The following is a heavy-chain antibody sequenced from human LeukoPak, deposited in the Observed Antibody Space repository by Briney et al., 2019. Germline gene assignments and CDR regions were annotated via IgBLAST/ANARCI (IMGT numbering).Heavy chain of an antibody. J-gene: IGHJ4*02. V-gene: IGHV4-39*07. CDR2: IYYSGST. Sequence: PSEILSLTCTVSGGPISSSSYYWGWIRQPPGKGLEWIGSIYYSGSTYYNPSLKSRVTISVDTSKNQFSLKLSSVTAADTAVYYCARAEDYYGSGSYSLDYWGQGTLVTVSS. CDR1: GGPISSSSYY. D-gene: IGHD3-10*01. CDR3: ARAEDYYGSGSYSLDY.